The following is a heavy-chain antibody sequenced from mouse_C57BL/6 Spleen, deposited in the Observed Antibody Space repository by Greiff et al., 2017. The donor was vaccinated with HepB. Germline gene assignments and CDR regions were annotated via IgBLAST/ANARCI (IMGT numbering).Heavy chain of an antibody. Sequence: QVQLKQPGAELVMPGASVKLSCKASGYTFTSYWMHWVKQRPGQGLEWIGEIDPSDSYTNYNQKFKGKSTLTVDKSSSTAYMQLSSLTSEDSAVYYCARSLYRGYFDYWGQGTTLTVSS. V-gene: IGHV1-69*01. D-gene: IGHD2-12*01. CDR2: IDPSDSYT. CDR1: GYTFTSYW. CDR3: ARSLYRGYFDY. J-gene: IGHJ2*01.